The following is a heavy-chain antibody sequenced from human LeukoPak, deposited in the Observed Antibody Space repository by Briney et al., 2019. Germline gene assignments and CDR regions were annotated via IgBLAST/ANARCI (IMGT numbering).Heavy chain of an antibody. V-gene: IGHV1-18*01. CDR1: GYTFTSYG. D-gene: IGHD3-3*01. CDR3: ARDYDFWSGYYGWFDP. CDR2: ISAYNGNT. Sequence: GASVKVSCKASGYTFTSYGISWVRPAPGQGLEWMGWISAYNGNTNYAQKLQGRVTMTTDTSTSAAYMELRSLRSDDTAVYYCARDYDFWSGYYGWFDPWGQGTLVTVSS. J-gene: IGHJ5*02.